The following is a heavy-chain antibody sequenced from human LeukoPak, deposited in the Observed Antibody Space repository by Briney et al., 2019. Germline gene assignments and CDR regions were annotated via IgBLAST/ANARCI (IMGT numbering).Heavy chain of an antibody. V-gene: IGHV4-59*01. CDR2: VYCNGSA. D-gene: IGHD2-15*01. Sequence: PSETLSLTCTVSGDSINYYYWSWIRQSPGKGLEWIGYVYCNGSAKYNPSLKSRVTISVDMSKNQFSLKVNSVTAADTAIYYCARKGGHFDYWGQGTLVTVSS. CDR1: GDSINYYY. J-gene: IGHJ4*02. CDR3: ARKGGHFDY.